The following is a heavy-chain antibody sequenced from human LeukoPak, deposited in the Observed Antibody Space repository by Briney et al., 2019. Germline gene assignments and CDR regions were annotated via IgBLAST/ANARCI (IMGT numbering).Heavy chain of an antibody. CDR1: GFTFSSYA. CDR3: AKDQEFVVVRGGAFDI. J-gene: IGHJ3*02. V-gene: IGHV3-23*01. D-gene: IGHD2-2*01. Sequence: PGGSLRLSCAASGFTFSSYAMSWVRQAPGKGLEWVSAISGSGGSTYYADSVKGRFTISRDNSKNTLYLQMNSLRAEDTAVYYCAKDQEFVVVRGGAFDIWGQGTMVTVSS. CDR2: ISGSGGST.